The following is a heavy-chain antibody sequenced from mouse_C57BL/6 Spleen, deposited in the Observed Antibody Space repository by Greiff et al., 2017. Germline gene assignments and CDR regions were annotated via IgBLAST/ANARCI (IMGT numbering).Heavy chain of an antibody. V-gene: IGHV3-6*01. CDR1: GYSITSGYY. D-gene: IGHD1-1*01. CDR2: ISYDGSN. CDR3: ARAGVYYGFDY. Sequence: ESGPGLVKPSQSLSLTCSVTGYSITSGYYWNLIRQFPGNKLEWMGYISYDGSNNYNPSLKNRISITRDTSKNQFFLKLNSVTTEDTATYYCARAGVYYGFDYWGQGTTLTVSS. J-gene: IGHJ2*01.